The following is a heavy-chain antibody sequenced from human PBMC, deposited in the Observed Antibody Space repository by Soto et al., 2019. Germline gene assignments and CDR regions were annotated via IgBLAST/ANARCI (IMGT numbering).Heavy chain of an antibody. D-gene: IGHD1-26*01. CDR1: GGSISSGGYY. CDR2: IYYSGST. CDR3: ARSTYYYFDY. J-gene: IGHJ4*02. V-gene: IGHV4-31*03. Sequence: KASETLSLTCTVSGGSISSGGYYWSWIRQHPGKGLEWIGYIYYSGSTYYNPSLKSRVTISVDTSKNQFSLKLSSVTAADTAVYYCARSTYYYFDYWGQGTLVTVSS.